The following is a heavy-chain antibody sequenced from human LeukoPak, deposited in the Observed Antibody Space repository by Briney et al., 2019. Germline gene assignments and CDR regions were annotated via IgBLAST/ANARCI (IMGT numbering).Heavy chain of an antibody. CDR3: ARGPAWFGELGYGMDV. J-gene: IGHJ6*02. CDR2: IWYDGSNK. D-gene: IGHD3-10*01. Sequence: GGSLRLSCAASGFTFSSYGMHWVRQATGKGLEWVAVIWYDGSNKYYADSVKGRFTISRDNSKNTLYLQMNSLRAEDTAVYYCARGPAWFGELGYGMDVWGQGTTVTVSS. V-gene: IGHV3-33*01. CDR1: GFTFSSYG.